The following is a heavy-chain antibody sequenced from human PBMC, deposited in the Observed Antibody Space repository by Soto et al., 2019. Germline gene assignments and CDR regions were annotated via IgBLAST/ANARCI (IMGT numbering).Heavy chain of an antibody. J-gene: IGHJ5*02. CDR3: AKGDNLGPKTGYAFDP. V-gene: IGHV6-1*01. D-gene: IGHD5-12*01. Sequence: QVLLQQSGPGLVKPSQTLSLTCAISGDSVSSNTASWNWIRQSPSRGLEWLGRTYFRSKWYNDYAASVKRRLIITPEPSHNQSPLHLTSLTPEDTAVYFCAKGDNLGPKTGYAFDPWGKGIMVTVSS. CDR1: GDSVSSNTAS. CDR2: TYFRSKWYN.